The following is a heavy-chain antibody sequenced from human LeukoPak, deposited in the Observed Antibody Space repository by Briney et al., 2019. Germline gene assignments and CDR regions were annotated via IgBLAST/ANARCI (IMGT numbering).Heavy chain of an antibody. CDR1: GFTFSSYG. CDR3: AKDHQGYSSSWYLDY. V-gene: IGHV3-30*02. D-gene: IGHD6-13*01. Sequence: PGGSLRLSCAASGFTFSSYGMHWVRQAPGKGLEWVAFIRYDGSNKYYADSVKGRFTISRDNSKNTLYLQMNSLRAEDTAVYYCAKDHQGYSSSWYLDYWGQGTLVTVSS. CDR2: IRYDGSNK. J-gene: IGHJ4*02.